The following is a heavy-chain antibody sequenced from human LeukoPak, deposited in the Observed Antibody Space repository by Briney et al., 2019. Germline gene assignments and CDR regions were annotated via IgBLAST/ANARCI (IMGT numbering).Heavy chain of an antibody. Sequence: GGSLRLSCAASGFTFSSYAMHWVRQAPGKGLEWVAVISYDGSNKYYADSVKGRFTISRDNSKNTMYLQMNSLRAEDTAVYYCARAYDSSGYSFDYWGQGTLVTVSS. CDR1: GFTFSSYA. J-gene: IGHJ4*02. CDR2: ISYDGSNK. V-gene: IGHV3-30-3*01. D-gene: IGHD3-22*01. CDR3: ARAYDSSGYSFDY.